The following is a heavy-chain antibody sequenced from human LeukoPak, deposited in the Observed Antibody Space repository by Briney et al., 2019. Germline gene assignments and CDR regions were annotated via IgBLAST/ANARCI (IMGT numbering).Heavy chain of an antibody. CDR1: GYTFTGYY. Sequence: ASVNVSFKASGYTFTGYYMHWVRQAPGQGLEWMGWINPNSGGTNYAQKFQGRVTMTRDTSISTAYMELSRLRSDDTAVYYCARAGGATPFYSESWGQGDLLTLSS. V-gene: IGHV1-2*02. CDR3: ARAGGATPFYSES. CDR2: INPNSGGT. D-gene: IGHD1-26*01. J-gene: IGHJ4*02.